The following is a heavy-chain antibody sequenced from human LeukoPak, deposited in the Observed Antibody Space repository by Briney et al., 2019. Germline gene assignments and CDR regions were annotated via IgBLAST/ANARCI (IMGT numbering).Heavy chain of an antibody. Sequence: GGSLRLSCAASGFTVSSNYMSWVRQAPGKGLGWVSVIYSGGSTYYADSVKGRFTISRDNSKNTLYLQMNSLRAEDTAVYYCAKISRYSSSWYYFDYWGQGTLVTVSS. CDR2: IYSGGST. CDR3: AKISRYSSSWYYFDY. J-gene: IGHJ4*02. D-gene: IGHD6-13*01. V-gene: IGHV3-53*01. CDR1: GFTVSSNY.